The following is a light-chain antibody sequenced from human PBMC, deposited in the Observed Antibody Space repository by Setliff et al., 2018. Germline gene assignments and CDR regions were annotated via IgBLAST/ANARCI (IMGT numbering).Light chain of an antibody. CDR2: GAS. V-gene: IGKV1-9*01. J-gene: IGKJ5*01. CDR3: QQLNTFPRT. Sequence: DIQLTQSPSFLSASVGDRVNITCRASQGIRSYLAWYQQKPGKAPKLLISGASTLESGVPLRFSGSGSETEFTLTIISLQPEDFATYYCQQLNTFPRTFGRGTRLEIK. CDR1: QGIRSY.